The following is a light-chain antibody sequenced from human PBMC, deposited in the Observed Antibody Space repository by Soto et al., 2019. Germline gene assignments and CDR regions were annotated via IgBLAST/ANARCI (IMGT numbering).Light chain of an antibody. V-gene: IGKV3-11*01. CDR3: QQRSDWPPT. CDR1: QSVGSY. J-gene: IGKJ4*01. Sequence: EIVLTQSPATLSSSPGERATLSCRASQSVGSYLAWYQQKPGQAPRLLIYDASNRAAGIPARFSGSGSGTDFSLTTSSLEPEDFAVFYCQQRSDWPPTFGGGTKVEIK. CDR2: DAS.